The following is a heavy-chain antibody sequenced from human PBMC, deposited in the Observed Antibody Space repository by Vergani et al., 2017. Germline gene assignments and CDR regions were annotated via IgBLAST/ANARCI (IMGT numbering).Heavy chain of an antibody. Sequence: QVQLVQSGAEVEKPGSSVKVSCKASGGTFSSYAISWVRQAPGQGLEWMGGIIPIFGTANYAQKFQGRVTITADESTSTAYMELSSLRSEDTAVYYWERVGVRWFGEWQYAFDIWGQGTMVTVSS. V-gene: IGHV1-69*01. CDR3: ERVGVRWFGEWQYAFDI. CDR1: GGTFSSYA. J-gene: IGHJ3*02. D-gene: IGHD3-10*01. CDR2: IIPIFGTA.